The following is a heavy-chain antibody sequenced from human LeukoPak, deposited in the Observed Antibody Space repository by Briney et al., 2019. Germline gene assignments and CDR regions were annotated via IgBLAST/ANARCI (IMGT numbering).Heavy chain of an antibody. CDR3: ARDTYYYDSSGYWPAFDI. CDR1: GGSISSGSYY. Sequence: SQTLSLTCTVSGGSISSGSYYWSWIRQPAGKGLEWIGRIYTSGSTNYNPSLKSRVTISVDTSKNQFSLKLSSVTAADTAVYYCARDTYYYDSSGYWPAFDIWGQGTMVTVSS. CDR2: IYTSGST. V-gene: IGHV4-61*02. J-gene: IGHJ3*02. D-gene: IGHD3-22*01.